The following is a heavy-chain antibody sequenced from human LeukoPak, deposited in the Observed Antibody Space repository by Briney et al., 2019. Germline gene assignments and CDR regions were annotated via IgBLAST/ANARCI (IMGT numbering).Heavy chain of an antibody. D-gene: IGHD3-10*01. Sequence: GGSLRLSCAASGFTFDDYGMSWVRQAPGKGLEWVSAISGSGGSTYYADSVKGRFTISRDNSKNTLYPQMNSLRAEDTAVYYCAKSWVRGVPYYYYGMDVWGQGTTVTVSS. CDR1: GFTFDDYG. CDR3: AKSWVRGVPYYYYGMDV. V-gene: IGHV3-23*01. J-gene: IGHJ6*02. CDR2: ISGSGGST.